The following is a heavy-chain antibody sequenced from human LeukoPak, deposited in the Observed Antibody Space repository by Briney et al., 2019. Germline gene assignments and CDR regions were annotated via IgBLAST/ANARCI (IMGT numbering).Heavy chain of an antibody. Sequence: SETLSLXCTVSGGSVSNYYWSWIRQPAGKGLEWIGRIYSSGTTNYNPSLNGRVTMSVDTSKNQFSLKLTSVTAADTAMYYCARVYWGGSSGNHYYYMDVWGKGITVTVSS. D-gene: IGHD3-10*01. CDR1: GGSVSNYY. CDR2: IYSSGTT. J-gene: IGHJ6*03. V-gene: IGHV4-4*07. CDR3: ARVYWGGSSGNHYYYMDV.